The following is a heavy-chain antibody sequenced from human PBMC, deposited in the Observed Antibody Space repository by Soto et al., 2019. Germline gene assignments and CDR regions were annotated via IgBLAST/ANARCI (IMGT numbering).Heavy chain of an antibody. D-gene: IGHD1-26*01. CDR2: ISAYNGNT. Sequence: ASVKISCKSSGYTFTSYGISWVRQAPGQGLEWMGWISAYNGNTNYGQKLQGRVTMTTDTSTSTAYMELRSLRSDDTAVYYCARDVRAGGPYGMDVWGQGTTVTVYS. CDR3: ARDVRAGGPYGMDV. CDR1: GYTFTSYG. V-gene: IGHV1-18*01. J-gene: IGHJ6*02.